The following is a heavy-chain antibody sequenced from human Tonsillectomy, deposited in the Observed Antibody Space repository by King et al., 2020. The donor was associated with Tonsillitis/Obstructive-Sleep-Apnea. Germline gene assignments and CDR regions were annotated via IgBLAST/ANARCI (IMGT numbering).Heavy chain of an antibody. D-gene: IGHD2-8*01. CDR2: ISKDGSNK. CDR3: ARDPGVEDV. CDR1: GFTFSSYA. J-gene: IGHJ6*04. Sequence: QLVQSGGGVVQPGRSLRLSCAASGFTFSSYAMHWVRQAPGKGLEWVAVISKDGSNKYYPDSVKCRFTISRDNSKNTLYLQMNSLRAEDTAVYYCARDPGVEDVWGKGTTVTVSS. V-gene: IGHV3-30*01.